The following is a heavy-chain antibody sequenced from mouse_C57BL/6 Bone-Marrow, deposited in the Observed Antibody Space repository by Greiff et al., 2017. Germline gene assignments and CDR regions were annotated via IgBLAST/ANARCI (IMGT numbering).Heavy chain of an antibody. Sequence: EVQRVESGAELVRPGASVKLSCTASGFNIKDYYMHWVKQRPEQGLEWIGRIDPEDGDTEYAPKFQGKATMTADTSSNTAYLQLSSLTSEDTAVYYCTTIITTVVAKDWYFDVWGTGTTVTVSS. CDR2: IDPEDGDT. J-gene: IGHJ1*03. D-gene: IGHD1-1*01. CDR1: GFNIKDYY. V-gene: IGHV14-1*01. CDR3: TTIITTVVAKDWYFDV.